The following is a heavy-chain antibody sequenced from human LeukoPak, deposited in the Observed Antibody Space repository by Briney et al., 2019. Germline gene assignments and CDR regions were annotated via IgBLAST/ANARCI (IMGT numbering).Heavy chain of an antibody. Sequence: WASVKVSCKASGGTFSSYAISWVRQAPGQGLEWMGIINPNAGDTGYARKFLGRVTMTRDTSTSTVYMELSSLRSEDTAVYYCARVYYYGSIYGMDVWGQGTTVTVSS. CDR1: GGTFSSYA. V-gene: IGHV1-46*01. CDR3: ARVYYYGSIYGMDV. J-gene: IGHJ6*02. CDR2: INPNAGDT. D-gene: IGHD3-10*01.